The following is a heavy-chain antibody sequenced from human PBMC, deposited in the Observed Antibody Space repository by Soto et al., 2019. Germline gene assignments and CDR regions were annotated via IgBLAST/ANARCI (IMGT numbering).Heavy chain of an antibody. CDR3: ANLPSVAATQTPYSCYGMDV. Sequence: GSSVKVSCKASGYTFTGYYMHWVRQAPGQGLEWMGWINPNSGGTNYAQKFQGRVTMTRDTSISTAYMELSRLRSDDTAVYYCANLPSVAATQTPYSCYGMDVWGQGTTVIVSS. D-gene: IGHD2-15*01. CDR1: GYTFTGYY. J-gene: IGHJ6*02. CDR2: INPNSGGT. V-gene: IGHV1-2*02.